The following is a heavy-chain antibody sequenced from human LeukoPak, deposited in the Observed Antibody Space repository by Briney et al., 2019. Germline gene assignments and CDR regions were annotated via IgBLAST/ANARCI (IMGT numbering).Heavy chain of an antibody. CDR3: ARAEVLSFFDS. D-gene: IGHD4/OR15-4a*01. Sequence: GGSLRLSCTATGFTVSTNYMNWVRQAPGKGLEWVSVIYTGGSTYYADSVKGRFNISRDNSKNTVYIQMNSLRPEDTAVYYCARAEVLSFFDSWGQGTLVTVSS. V-gene: IGHV3-66*02. J-gene: IGHJ4*02. CDR1: GFTVSTNY. CDR2: IYTGGST.